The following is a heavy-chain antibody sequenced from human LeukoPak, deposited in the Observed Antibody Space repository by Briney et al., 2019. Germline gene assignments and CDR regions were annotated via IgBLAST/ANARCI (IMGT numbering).Heavy chain of an antibody. CDR1: GYSISSGYY. CDR2: IYHSGST. D-gene: IGHD4-17*01. Sequence: PSETLSLTCTVSGYSISSGYYWGWILQPPGKGLEWIVSIYHSGSTYYNPSLKSRVTISVQTSKNQFSLKLSSVTAADTAVYYCARGLNRNDYGDYGYWGQGTLVTVSS. J-gene: IGHJ4*02. CDR3: ARGLNRNDYGDYGY. V-gene: IGHV4-38-2*02.